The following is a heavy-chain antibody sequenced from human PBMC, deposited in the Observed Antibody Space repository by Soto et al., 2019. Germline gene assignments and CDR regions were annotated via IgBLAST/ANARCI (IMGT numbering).Heavy chain of an antibody. CDR2: ISSYNGHT. CDR1: GYTFSNYG. Sequence: ASVKVSCKASGYTFSNYGISWVRLAPGQGLEWLGWISSYNGHTYFAQKFQGRVTMTTDTSTSTAYMEVRSLRSDDTAVYYCARDRCSSTSCKLDYWGQGTLVTVSS. V-gene: IGHV1-18*04. CDR3: ARDRCSSTSCKLDY. D-gene: IGHD2-2*01. J-gene: IGHJ4*02.